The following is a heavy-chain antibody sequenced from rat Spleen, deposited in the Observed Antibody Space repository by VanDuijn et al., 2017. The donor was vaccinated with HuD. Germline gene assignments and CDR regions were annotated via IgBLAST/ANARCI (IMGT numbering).Heavy chain of an antibody. D-gene: IGHD1-11*01. J-gene: IGHJ4*01. V-gene: IGHV2-41*01. CDR3: VRAELRRPYFMDA. Sequence: QVQLKESGPGLVQPSQTLSLTCTVAGFSLTSYNVHWVRQPPGKGLEWMGVIWNTGGTRYNSALKSRLSITRDTSKSQVFLQMNSLQTEETATYYCVRAELRRPYFMDAWGQGASVTVSS. CDR1: GFSLTSYN. CDR2: IWNTGGT.